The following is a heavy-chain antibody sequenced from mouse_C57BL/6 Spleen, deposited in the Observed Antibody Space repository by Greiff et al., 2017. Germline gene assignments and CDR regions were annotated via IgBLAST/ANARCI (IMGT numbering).Heavy chain of an antibody. J-gene: IGHJ4*01. CDR1: GSSITSGYY. CDR3: ARDDGYYRAMDY. D-gene: IGHD2-3*01. Sequence: VQLQQSGPGLVQPSQSLSLTCSVTGSSITSGYYWNWIRQFPGNKLEWMGYISYDGSNNYNPSLKNRISITRDTSKNQFFLKLNSVTTEDTATYYCARDDGYYRAMDYWGQGTSVTVSS. V-gene: IGHV3-6*01. CDR2: ISYDGSN.